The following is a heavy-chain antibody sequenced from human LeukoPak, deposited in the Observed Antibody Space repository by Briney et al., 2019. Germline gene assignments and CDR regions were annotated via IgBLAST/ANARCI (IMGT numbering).Heavy chain of an antibody. Sequence: PGGSLRLSCAASGFTFSTYGMSWVRQAPGKGLEWVSSISSSSSYIYYADSVKGRFTISRDNAKNSLYLQMNSLRAEDTAVYYCARGGGYMVRGVTAQVFDYWGQGTLVTVSS. CDR2: ISSSSSYI. D-gene: IGHD3-10*01. CDR3: ARGGGYMVRGVTAQVFDY. CDR1: GFTFSTYG. J-gene: IGHJ4*02. V-gene: IGHV3-21*01.